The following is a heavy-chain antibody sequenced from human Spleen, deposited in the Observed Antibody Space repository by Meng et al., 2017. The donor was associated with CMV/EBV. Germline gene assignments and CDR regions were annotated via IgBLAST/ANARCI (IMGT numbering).Heavy chain of an antibody. J-gene: IGHJ4*02. CDR1: YTFTDYY. V-gene: IGHV1-2*02. CDR2: INPKNGDS. CDR3: ARQFCSGGDCYSFFDY. D-gene: IGHD2-15*01. Sequence: YTFTDYYIHWVRQAPGQGLEWMGWINPKNGDSHNVQKFQGRVTMTRDASISTASMEVSRLRSDDTAVYYCARQFCSGGDCYSFFDYWGQGTLVTVSS.